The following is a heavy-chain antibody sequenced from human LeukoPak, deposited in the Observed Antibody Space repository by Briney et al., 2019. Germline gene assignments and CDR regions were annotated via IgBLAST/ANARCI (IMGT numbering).Heavy chain of an antibody. CDR2: IWSDGTNQ. CDR3: AKDAQRGFDYSNSLES. J-gene: IGHJ5*01. D-gene: IGHD4-11*01. Sequence: PGRSLRLSCAAAGFTFSHYGMHWVRQTPGKGLEWVAVIWSDGTNQYYADSVKGRFTISRDDSGNTVYLQMNSLRPEDTGVYYCAKDAQRGFDYSNSLESWGQGTPVTVST. V-gene: IGHV3-33*06. CDR1: GFTFSHYG.